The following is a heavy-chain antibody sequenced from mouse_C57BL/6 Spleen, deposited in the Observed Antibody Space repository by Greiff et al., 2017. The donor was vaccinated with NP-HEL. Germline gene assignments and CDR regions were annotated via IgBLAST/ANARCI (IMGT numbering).Heavy chain of an antibody. CDR1: GYTFTDYN. Sequence: EVQLQQSGPELVKPGASVKMSCKASGYTFTDYNMHWVKQSHGKSLEWIGYINPNNGGTSYNQKFKGKATLTVNKSSSTAYMELRSLTSEDSAVYYCAWPFYYGSPFDYWGQGTTLTVSS. D-gene: IGHD1-1*01. J-gene: IGHJ2*01. V-gene: IGHV1-22*01. CDR2: INPNNGGT. CDR3: AWPFYYGSPFDY.